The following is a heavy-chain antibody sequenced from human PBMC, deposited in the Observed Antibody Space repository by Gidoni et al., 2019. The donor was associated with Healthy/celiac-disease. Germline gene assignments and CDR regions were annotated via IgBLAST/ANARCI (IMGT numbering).Heavy chain of an antibody. Sequence: EVQLVESGGGLVKPGGSLRLACAASGFTFSSYSMNWVRQDPGTGLAWVSSISSSSSYIYYADSVKCRFTISRDNAKNSLYLQMSSLRAEDTAVYYCAMAGAGDPIYWYFDLWGRGTLVTVSS. V-gene: IGHV3-21*01. D-gene: IGHD1-26*01. J-gene: IGHJ2*01. CDR2: ISSSSSYI. CDR3: AMAGAGDPIYWYFDL. CDR1: GFTFSSYS.